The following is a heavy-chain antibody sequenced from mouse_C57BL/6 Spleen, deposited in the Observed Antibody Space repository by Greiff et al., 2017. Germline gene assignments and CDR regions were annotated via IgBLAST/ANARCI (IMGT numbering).Heavy chain of an antibody. J-gene: IGHJ3*01. D-gene: IGHD1-1*01. CDR1: GYAFTNYL. CDR3: ARSPSYGSWWFAY. Sequence: VQLQQSGAELVRPGTSVKVSCKASGYAFTNYLIEWVKQRPGQGLEWIGVINPGSGGTNYNEKFKGKATLTADKSSSTAYMQLSSLTSEDSAVXFCARSPSYGSWWFAYWGQGTLVTVSA. V-gene: IGHV1-54*01. CDR2: INPGSGGT.